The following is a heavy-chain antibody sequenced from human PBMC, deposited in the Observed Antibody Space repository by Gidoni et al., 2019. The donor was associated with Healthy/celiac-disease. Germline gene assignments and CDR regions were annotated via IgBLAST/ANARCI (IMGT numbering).Heavy chain of an antibody. CDR2: ISYDGSNK. D-gene: IGHD6-13*01. CDR1: RFTFSSYA. J-gene: IGHJ4*02. Sequence: QVQLVESGGGVVQPGRSLLLPCAASRFTFSSYAMHWVRQAPGKGLEWVAVISYDGSNKYYADSVKGRFTISRDNSKNTLYLQMNSLRAEDTAVYYCAGAGIAAAGTIDYWGQGTLVTVSS. V-gene: IGHV3-30-3*01. CDR3: AGAGIAAAGTIDY.